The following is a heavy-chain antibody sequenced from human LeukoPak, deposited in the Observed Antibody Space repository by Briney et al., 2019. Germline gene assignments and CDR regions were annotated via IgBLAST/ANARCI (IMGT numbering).Heavy chain of an antibody. D-gene: IGHD3-10*01. CDR3: ARDQVVRGAPYYYYGMDV. V-gene: IGHV3-30*04. Sequence: GGSLRLSCAASGFTLSSYAMHWVRQAPGKGLEWVAVISYDGSNKYYADSVKGRFTISRDNSKNTLYLQMNSLRAEDTAVYYCARDQVVRGAPYYYYGMDVWGKGSTVTVSS. CDR2: ISYDGSNK. CDR1: GFTLSSYA. J-gene: IGHJ6*04.